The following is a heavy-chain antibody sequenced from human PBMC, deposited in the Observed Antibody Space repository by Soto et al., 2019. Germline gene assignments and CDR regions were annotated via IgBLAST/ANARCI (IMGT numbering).Heavy chain of an antibody. CDR3: ARDRSITPEPFDC. CDR2: INWDGTSI. Sequence: EVQLVESGGGVVRPGGSLRLSCTASGFTFDHYGMSWVRQGPGKGLEWVATINWDGTSIGYADSVKGRFTISRDNAKNSLHLQMNSLRAEDTASYYCARDRSITPEPFDCWGQGTLVTVSS. J-gene: IGHJ4*02. V-gene: IGHV3-20*04. CDR1: GFTFDHYG. D-gene: IGHD3-3*01.